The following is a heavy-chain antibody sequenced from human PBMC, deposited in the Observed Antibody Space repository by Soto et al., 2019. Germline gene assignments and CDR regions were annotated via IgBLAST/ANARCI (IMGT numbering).Heavy chain of an antibody. D-gene: IGHD1-26*01. Sequence: GGSLRLSWAASGFTFSDHFMDWVRQAPGKGLEWVGRSRNKPNSYTTEYAASVKGRFTISRDGSKNSLFLQMNSLKTEDTAVYYSVRGTYSGSPIPFDYWGQGTLVTVSS. CDR3: VRGTYSGSPIPFDY. CDR2: SRNKPNSYTT. CDR1: GFTFSDHF. V-gene: IGHV3-72*01. J-gene: IGHJ4*02.